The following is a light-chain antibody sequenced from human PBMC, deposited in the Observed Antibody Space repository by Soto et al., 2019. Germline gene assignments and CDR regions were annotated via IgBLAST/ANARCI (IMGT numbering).Light chain of an antibody. CDR2: EVS. J-gene: IGLJ3*02. CDR1: SSDVGGYNY. V-gene: IGLV2-8*01. CDR3: SSYPGSGV. Sequence: QSALTQPPSASGSPGQSVTISCTGTSSDVGGYNYVSWYQQHPGKAPKLIMYEVSKRPSGVPDRFSGSKSGNTASLTVSGLHAEDEADYYCSSYPGSGVFGGGTKLTVL.